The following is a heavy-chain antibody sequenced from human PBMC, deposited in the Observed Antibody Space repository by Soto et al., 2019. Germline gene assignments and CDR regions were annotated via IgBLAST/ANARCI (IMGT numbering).Heavy chain of an antibody. CDR2: INPKTGFT. J-gene: IGHJ5*02. V-gene: IGHV1-2*04. CDR3: ARDRAAAGSHSWFDP. Sequence: QEQLVQSGAEVKKPGASVKVSCEASGYTFTGYYIHWVRQAPGQGLEWMGWINPKTGFTNYAQKFQDWVTMTRDTSISTAYMELRSLRSDDTAIYYCARDRAAAGSHSWFDPWGQGTLVTVSS. CDR1: GYTFTGYY. D-gene: IGHD6-13*01.